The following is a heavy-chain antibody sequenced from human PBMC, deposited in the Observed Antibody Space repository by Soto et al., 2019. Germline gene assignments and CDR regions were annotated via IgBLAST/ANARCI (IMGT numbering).Heavy chain of an antibody. J-gene: IGHJ1*01. D-gene: IGHD3-22*01. CDR3: SRGYYDTSGFYLGGPKYFLH. V-gene: IGHV3-74*01. CDR1: GLAFSNYW. Sequence: EVQLVESGGGLVQPGGSLRLSCAASGLAFSNYWMHWVRQAPGKGLMWVSRINNDGSTTTYADSVEGRFTISRDNAKNTLCLQMNSLRVEDTAVYYCSRGYYDTSGFYLGGPKYFLHWGQGTLVTVSS. CDR2: INNDGSTT.